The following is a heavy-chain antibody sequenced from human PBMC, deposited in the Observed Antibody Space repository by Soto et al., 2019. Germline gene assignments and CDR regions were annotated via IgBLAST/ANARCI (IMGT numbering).Heavy chain of an antibody. CDR2: INPGNGNT. J-gene: IGHJ6*02. V-gene: IGHV1-3*01. D-gene: IGHD3-22*01. Sequence: ASVKVSCKASGYNFNSYAMHWARQAPGQRLEWMGWINPGNGNTKYSQKFQGRVTITRDTSATTAYMELSSLRSEDTAVYYCVRRPFTMLVAKDYFYAIDVCGQRTTVTVS. CDR1: GYNFNSYA. CDR3: VRRPFTMLVAKDYFYAIDV.